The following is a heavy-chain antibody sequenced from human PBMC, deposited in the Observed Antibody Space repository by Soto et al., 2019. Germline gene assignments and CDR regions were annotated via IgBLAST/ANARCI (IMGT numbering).Heavy chain of an antibody. Sequence: QVQLVQSGAEVKKPGASVKVSCKASGYIFTTYDMHWVRQAPGQGLEWMGIINPSGGGTTYAQKFQGRVTMTRDTSTSTFDMELSSLRFEDTAVYYCGRDRMGGDYWGQGTLVTVSS. CDR2: INPSGGGT. D-gene: IGHD3-16*01. CDR1: GYIFTTYD. V-gene: IGHV1-46*03. J-gene: IGHJ4*02. CDR3: GRDRMGGDY.